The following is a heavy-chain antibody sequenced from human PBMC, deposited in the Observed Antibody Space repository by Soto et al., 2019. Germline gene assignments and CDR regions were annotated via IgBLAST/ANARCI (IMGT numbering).Heavy chain of an antibody. CDR1: GFTFSDYF. J-gene: IGHJ4*02. V-gene: IGHV3-11*06. CDR3: ARDYDFWSGYLSGHFDY. Sequence: QVQLVESGGGLVKPGGSLRLSCAASGFTFSDYFLTWIRQAPGKGREWVAYIGSSSSDTNYADSVKGRFTISRDNAKNSLFLQMNNLRVDDTAVYYCARDYDFWSGYLSGHFDYWGQGTLVTVSS. D-gene: IGHD3-3*01. CDR2: IGSSSSDT.